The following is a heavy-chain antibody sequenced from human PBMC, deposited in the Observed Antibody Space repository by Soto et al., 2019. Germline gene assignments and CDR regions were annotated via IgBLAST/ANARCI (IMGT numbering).Heavy chain of an antibody. D-gene: IGHD2-15*01. CDR3: AKVAVGAGWGGIRAFDI. CDR2: INPNSGGT. V-gene: IGHV1-2*02. CDR1: GYTFTGYY. J-gene: IGHJ3*02. Sequence: QVQLVQSGAEVKKPGASVKVSCKASGYTFTGYYMHWVRQAPGQGLEWLGWINPNSGGTNYAQKFKGRVTMTRDTSMSKAYLELSRLRSDDTAVYYCAKVAVGAGWGGIRAFDIWGQGTMVTVSS.